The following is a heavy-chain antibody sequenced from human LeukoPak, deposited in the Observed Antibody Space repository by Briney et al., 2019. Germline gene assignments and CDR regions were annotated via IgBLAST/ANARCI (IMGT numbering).Heavy chain of an antibody. D-gene: IGHD1-26*01. J-gene: IGHJ4*02. CDR1: GFTVGSNY. CDR3: ARGGEVGATTFDY. CDR2: IYSGGST. Sequence: GGSLRLSCAASGFTVGSNYMSWVRQAPGKGLEWVSVIYSGGSTYYADSVKGRFTISRHNSKNTLYLQMNSLRAEDTAVYYCARGGEVGATTFDYWGQGTLVTVSS. V-gene: IGHV3-53*04.